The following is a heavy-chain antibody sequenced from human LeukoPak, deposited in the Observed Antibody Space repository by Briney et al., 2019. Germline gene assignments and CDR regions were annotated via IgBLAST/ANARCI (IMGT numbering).Heavy chain of an antibody. CDR1: AFPSTVTFNSYG. CDR3: VKDAPLLQSN. V-gene: IGHV3-30*02. D-gene: IGHD2-15*01. J-gene: IGHJ4*02. Sequence: GGSLRLSCAASAFPSTVTFNSYGVNWVRQAPGRGLEWVALILSDGTTDYYTDSVKGRFTVSRDDSKNTVYLQPGSLRPGDTAVYYCVKDAPLLQSNWGQGSQVTVSS. CDR2: ILSDGTTD.